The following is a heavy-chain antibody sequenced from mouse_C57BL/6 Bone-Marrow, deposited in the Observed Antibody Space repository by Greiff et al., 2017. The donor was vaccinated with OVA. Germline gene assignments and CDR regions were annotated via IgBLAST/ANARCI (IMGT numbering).Heavy chain of an antibody. D-gene: IGHD1-1*01. V-gene: IGHV5-12*01. CDR1: GFTFSDYY. CDR2: ISNGGGST. J-gene: IGHJ4*01. Sequence: EVQVVESGGGLVQPGGSLKLSCAASGFTFSDYYMYWVRQTPEKRLEWVAYISNGGGSTYYPDTVTGRFTISRDNAKNTLYLQMSRLKSEDTAMYYCARRYYGSSYAMDYWGQGTSVTVSS. CDR3: ARRYYGSSYAMDY.